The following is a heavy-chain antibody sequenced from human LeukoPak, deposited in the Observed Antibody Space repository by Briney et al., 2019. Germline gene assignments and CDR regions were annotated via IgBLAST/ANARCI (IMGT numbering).Heavy chain of an antibody. CDR3: AREGVRIAAAVPHYYYGMDV. V-gene: IGHV1-3*01. Sequence: ASVKVSCKASGYTFTSYAMHWVRQAPGQRLEWMGWINAGNGNTKYSQKFQGRVTITADESTSTAYMELSSLRSEDTAVYYCAREGVRIAAAVPHYYYGMDVWGQGTTVTVSS. CDR1: GYTFTSYA. D-gene: IGHD6-13*01. J-gene: IGHJ6*02. CDR2: INAGNGNT.